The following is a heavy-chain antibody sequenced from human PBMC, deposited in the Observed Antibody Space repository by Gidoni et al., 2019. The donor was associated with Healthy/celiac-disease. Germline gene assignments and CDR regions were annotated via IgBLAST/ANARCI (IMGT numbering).Heavy chain of an antibody. V-gene: IGHV1-69*01. CDR3: ARRQVQGVNYYYYGMDV. D-gene: IGHD3-10*01. J-gene: IGHJ6*02. CDR2: IIPIFGTA. Sequence: QVQLVQSGAEVKKPGSSVKVSCKASGGTFSSYAISWVRQAPGQGLEWMGGIIPIFGTANYAQKFQGRVTITADESTSTAYMELSSLRSEDTAVYYCARRQVQGVNYYYYGMDVWGQGTTVTVSS. CDR1: GGTFSSYA.